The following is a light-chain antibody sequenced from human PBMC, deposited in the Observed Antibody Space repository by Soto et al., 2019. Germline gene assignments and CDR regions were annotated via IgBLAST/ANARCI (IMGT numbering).Light chain of an antibody. CDR2: TSG. CDR3: QQTYSTPYT. J-gene: IGKJ2*01. V-gene: IGKV1-39*01. Sequence: IHMTQSPSSLSASVGDRVTSTCRASQRITTYLNWYQQKPGEAPKLLISTSGTLQRGVPSRFSGSGSGTDFTLTITSLQRADFATYFCQQTYSTPYTFGQGTQLEIK. CDR1: QRITTY.